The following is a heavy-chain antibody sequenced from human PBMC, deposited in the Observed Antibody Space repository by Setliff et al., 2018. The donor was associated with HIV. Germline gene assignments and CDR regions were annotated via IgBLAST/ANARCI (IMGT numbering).Heavy chain of an antibody. J-gene: IGHJ4*02. CDR2: VNHNGNI. Sequence: SETLSLTCGLNGVPFSDYYWNWIRQSPGKGLEWIVEVNHNGNINYNPSLQSRVTVSVDTSKPQFSLSLRSLSAADTAVYYCARDKRYRFPFDSWGQGTLVTVSS. CDR1: GVPFSDYY. CDR3: ARDKRYRFPFDS. D-gene: IGHD2-2*02. V-gene: IGHV4-34*01.